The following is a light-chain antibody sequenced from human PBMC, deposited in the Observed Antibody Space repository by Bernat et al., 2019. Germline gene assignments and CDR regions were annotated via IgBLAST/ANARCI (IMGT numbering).Light chain of an antibody. Sequence: EIVLTQSPATLSLSPGERATLSCRASQSVSSYLAWYQQKPGQAPRLLIYDASNRATGIPARFSGSGSGTDFTLTISSLEPEDFAVYYCQQSYSTLSTFGQGTKLEIK. J-gene: IGKJ2*02. CDR1: QSVSSY. CDR2: DAS. CDR3: QQSYSTLST. V-gene: IGKV3-11*01.